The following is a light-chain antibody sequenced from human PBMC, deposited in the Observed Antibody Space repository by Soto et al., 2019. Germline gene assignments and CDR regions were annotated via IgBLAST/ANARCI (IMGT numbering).Light chain of an antibody. CDR2: SAS. V-gene: IGKV1-16*02. CDR3: QQLNSYPLT. J-gene: IGKJ4*01. Sequence: DIQITQSPATLSSSVVERFTITCRASQGISNYLGWYQQKPGKAPKSLIYSASTLQSGVSSKFSGSGSGTDFTLTITDMQPDDFATYYCQQLNSYPLTFGGGTKVDI. CDR1: QGISNY.